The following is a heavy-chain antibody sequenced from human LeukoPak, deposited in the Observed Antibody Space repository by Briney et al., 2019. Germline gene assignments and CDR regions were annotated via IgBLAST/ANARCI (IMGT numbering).Heavy chain of an antibody. V-gene: IGHV3-43*02. D-gene: IGHD2-15*01. Sequence: GGSLRLSCAASGFTFDDYAMHWVRQAPGKGLEWVSHICGDGGSTYYPDPVKGRFTISRDNSKNSLYLQMNSLRTEDTALYYCAKEIVVVVAATIAYNWFDPRGQGTLVTVSS. CDR3: AKEIVVVVAATIAYNWFDP. CDR1: GFTFDDYA. J-gene: IGHJ5*02. CDR2: ICGDGGST.